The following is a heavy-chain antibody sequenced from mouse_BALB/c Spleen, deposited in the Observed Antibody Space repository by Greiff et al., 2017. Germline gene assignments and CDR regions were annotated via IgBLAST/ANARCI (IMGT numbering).Heavy chain of an antibody. CDR3: TRFDGYPIAY. CDR2: IRLKSNNYAT. D-gene: IGHD2-3*01. CDR1: GFTFSNYW. Sequence: EVKLVESGGGLVQPGGSMKLSCVASGFTFSNYWMNWVRQSPEKGLEWVAEIRLKSNNYATHYAESVKGRFTISRDDSKSSVYLQMNNLRAEDTGIYYCTRFDGYPIAYWGQGTLVTVSA. V-gene: IGHV6-6*02. J-gene: IGHJ3*01.